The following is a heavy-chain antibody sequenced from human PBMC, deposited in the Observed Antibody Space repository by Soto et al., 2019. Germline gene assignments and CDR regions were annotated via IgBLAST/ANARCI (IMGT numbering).Heavy chain of an antibody. CDR3: AREKKHQSLGGRFGMDV. CDR1: GFIFIDFS. CDR2: IGSSGGYI. D-gene: IGHD2-2*01. Sequence: GSLRLACAVSGFIFIDFSMNWVLHAPGKGLEWVASIGSSGGYIFYADSVKGRFTISRDNAKKSLDLQINSLRAEDTAVYYCAREKKHQSLGGRFGMDVWGQGTTVTVSS. V-gene: IGHV3-21*01. J-gene: IGHJ6*02.